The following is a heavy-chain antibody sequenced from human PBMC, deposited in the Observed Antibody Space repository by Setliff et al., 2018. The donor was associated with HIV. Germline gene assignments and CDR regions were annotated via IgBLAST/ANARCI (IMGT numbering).Heavy chain of an antibody. CDR2: VIPIFGST. D-gene: IGHD3-22*01. J-gene: IGHJ2*01. Sequence: SVKVSCKASGYPFLNYGINWVRQAPGQGLEWMGGVIPIFGSTTFAQKFKGRVNITADESKDKVEMELSSLTSEDTAVYYCARDDHYYDMGSILSDWFFDVWDRGTLVTVSS. CDR3: ARDDHYYDMGSILSDWFFDV. CDR1: GYPFLNYG. V-gene: IGHV1-69*13.